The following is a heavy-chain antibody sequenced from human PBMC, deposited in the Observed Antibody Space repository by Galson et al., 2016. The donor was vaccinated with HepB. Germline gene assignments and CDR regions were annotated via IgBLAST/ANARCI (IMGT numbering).Heavy chain of an antibody. CDR2: IYNTGTT. V-gene: IGHV4-59*01. J-gene: IGHJ4*02. D-gene: IGHD4-17*01. CDR3: ERGGSYGDPRDY. CDR1: GFTFSSYA. Sequence: LRLSCATSGFTFSSYAMSWVRQAPGKGLEWIGYIYNTGTTNYNPSLKSRVTISVDTSKNQFSLRLNSVTAADTAVYFCERGGSYGDPRDYWGQGTLVTVSS.